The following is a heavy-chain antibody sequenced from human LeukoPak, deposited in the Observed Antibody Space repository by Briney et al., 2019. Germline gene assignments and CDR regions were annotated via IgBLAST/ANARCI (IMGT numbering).Heavy chain of an antibody. J-gene: IGHJ4*02. D-gene: IGHD6-19*01. Sequence: GGSLRLSCAASGFTFSDYYMSWIRQAPGKGLEGVSYISSSGSTIYYADSVKGRFAISRDNAKNSLYLQMNSLRAEDTAVYYCARGTKRTVQWLVTYWGQGTLVTVSS. V-gene: IGHV3-11*01. CDR1: GFTFSDYY. CDR3: ARGTKRTVQWLVTY. CDR2: ISSSGSTI.